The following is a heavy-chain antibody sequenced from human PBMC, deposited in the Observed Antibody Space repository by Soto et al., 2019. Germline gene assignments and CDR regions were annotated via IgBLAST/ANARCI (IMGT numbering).Heavy chain of an antibody. Sequence: QVQRVQSGAEVKKPACAAKVSSKASGGTFSSHTTSWVRQATVKGLEWMGRIIPILGIANYAHKFQGRVTNTADKSTSTAYIELSSLRSDDTAVYYCDSTLTTRWGQGALVTVSS. V-gene: IGHV1-69*02. CDR3: DSTLTTR. CDR2: IIPILGIA. D-gene: IGHD4-17*01. CDR1: GGTFSSHT. J-gene: IGHJ4*02.